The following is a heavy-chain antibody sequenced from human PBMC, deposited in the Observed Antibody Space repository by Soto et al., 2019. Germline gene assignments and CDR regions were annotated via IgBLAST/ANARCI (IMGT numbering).Heavy chain of an antibody. J-gene: IGHJ4*02. D-gene: IGHD2-15*01. Sequence: QVQLVQSGAEVKKPGSSVKVSCKASGGTFSSYAISWVRQAPGQGLEWMGGIIPIFGTANYAQKFQGRVTITADESTSTAHMELSSLRSEDTAVYYCARDDCSGGSCYSDYWGQGTLVTVSS. V-gene: IGHV1-69*12. CDR2: IIPIFGTA. CDR3: ARDDCSGGSCYSDY. CDR1: GGTFSSYA.